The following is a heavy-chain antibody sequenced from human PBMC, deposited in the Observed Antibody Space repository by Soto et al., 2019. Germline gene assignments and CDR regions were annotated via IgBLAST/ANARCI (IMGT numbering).Heavy chain of an antibody. J-gene: IGHJ6*02. V-gene: IGHV4-4*02. D-gene: IGHD3-22*01. CDR2: IYHSGST. CDR3: ARDRAEYYYDSSGYYTYYYGMDV. CDR1: GGSIISSNC. Sequence: ETLSLTCAVSGGSIISSNCLIVLRQAPGEVLEWIGEIYHSGSTNYNPSLKSRVTISVDKSKNQFSLKLSSVTAADTAVYYCARDRAEYYYDSSGYYTYYYGMDVWGQGTTVTVSS.